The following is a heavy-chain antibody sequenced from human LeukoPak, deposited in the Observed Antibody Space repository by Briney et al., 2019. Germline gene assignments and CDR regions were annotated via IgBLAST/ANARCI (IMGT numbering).Heavy chain of an antibody. J-gene: IGHJ4*02. Sequence: GGSLRLSCAASGXTFSSYAMSWVRQAPGKGLEWVSAISTSGGSTYYADSVKGRFTISRVNSKNTLYLQMNSLRAEDTAVFYCAKVSGFKITFGGVIDWGQGTPVTVSS. CDR3: AKVSGFKITFGGVID. D-gene: IGHD3-16*02. V-gene: IGHV3-23*01. CDR2: ISTSGGST. CDR1: GXTFSSYA.